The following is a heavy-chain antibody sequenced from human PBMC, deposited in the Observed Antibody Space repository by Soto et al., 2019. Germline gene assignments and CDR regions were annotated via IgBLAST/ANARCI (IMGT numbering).Heavy chain of an antibody. D-gene: IGHD2-15*01. Sequence: EVQLVESGGGLVQPGGSLKLSCAASGFTFSSFEMNWVRQAPGKGLEWVSYISNSGRIIYYADSVKGRFTISRDDAKNSLYLQMNSLRAEDTAVYYCAREWGTSLAAAFDYWGQGTLVSVS. CDR2: ISNSGRII. J-gene: IGHJ4*02. CDR1: GFTFSSFE. V-gene: IGHV3-48*03. CDR3: AREWGTSLAAAFDY.